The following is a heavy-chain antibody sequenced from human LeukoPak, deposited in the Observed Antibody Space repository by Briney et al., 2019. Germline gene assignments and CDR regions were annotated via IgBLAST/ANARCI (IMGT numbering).Heavy chain of an antibody. V-gene: IGHV4-34*01. CDR2: INHSGST. CDR1: GGSISGYY. J-gene: IGHJ3*02. CDR3: ARNSKYCTNGVCFRSHAFDI. Sequence: SETLSLTCTVSGGSISGYYWSWIRQPPGKGLEWIGEINHSGSTNYNPSLKSRVTISVDTSKNQFSLKLSSVTAADTAVYYCARNSKYCTNGVCFRSHAFDIWGQGTMVTVSS. D-gene: IGHD2-8*01.